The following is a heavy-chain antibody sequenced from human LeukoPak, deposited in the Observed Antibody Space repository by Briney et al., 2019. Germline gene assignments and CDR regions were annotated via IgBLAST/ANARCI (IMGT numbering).Heavy chain of an antibody. CDR2: ISYDGSNK. V-gene: IGHV3-30*04. Sequence: GGSLRLSCAASGFTFSSYAMHWVRQAPGKGLEWVAVISYDGSNKYYADSVKGRFTISRDNSKNTLYLQMNSLRAEDTAADYCARDSGPYGSGSQAYYYYGMDVWGKGTTVTVSS. CDR3: ARDSGPYGSGSQAYYYYGMDV. D-gene: IGHD3-10*01. J-gene: IGHJ6*04. CDR1: GFTFSSYA.